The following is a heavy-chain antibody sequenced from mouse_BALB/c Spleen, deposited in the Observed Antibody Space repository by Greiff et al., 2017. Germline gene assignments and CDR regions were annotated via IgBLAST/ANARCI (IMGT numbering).Heavy chain of an antibody. CDR1: GFTFSSYA. CDR3: ARGGGYDGYYAWFAY. D-gene: IGHD2-3*01. V-gene: IGHV5-6-5*01. J-gene: IGHJ3*01. Sequence: EVMLVESGGGLVKPGGSLKLSCAASGFTFSSYAMSWVRQTPEKRLEWVASISSGGSTYYPDSVKGRFTISRDNARNILYLQMSSLRSEDTAMYYCARGGGYDGYYAWFAYWGQGTLVTVSA. CDR2: ISSGGST.